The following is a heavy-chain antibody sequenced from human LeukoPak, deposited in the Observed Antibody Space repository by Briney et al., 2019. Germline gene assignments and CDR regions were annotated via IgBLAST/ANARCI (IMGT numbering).Heavy chain of an antibody. J-gene: IGHJ4*01. CDR2: IWYDGINK. CDR3: ARGSRGINPYYFDH. CDR1: GFTYSSYG. D-gene: IGHD3-10*01. V-gene: IGHV3-33*01. Sequence: PGGSLRLSCAASGFTYSSYGLHWVRRAPGKGLEWVAVIWYDGINKYYADSVKGRFTISRDNSKNTLDLQMNSLRAEDTAVYYCARGSRGINPYYFDHWGGGPLVNVSS.